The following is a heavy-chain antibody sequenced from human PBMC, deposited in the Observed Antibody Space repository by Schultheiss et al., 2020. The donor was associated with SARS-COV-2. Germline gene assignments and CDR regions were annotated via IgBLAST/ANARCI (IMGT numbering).Heavy chain of an antibody. V-gene: IGHV4-4*02. Sequence: SKTLSLTCAVSGGSISSSNWWSWVRQPPGKGLEWIGEIYHSGSTNYNPSLKSRVTISVDKSKNQFSLKLSSVTAADTAVYYCARDRFLVDYGDHYYYYGMDVWGQGTTVTVSS. CDR2: IYHSGST. D-gene: IGHD4-17*01. J-gene: IGHJ6*02. CDR3: ARDRFLVDYGDHYYYYGMDV. CDR1: GGSISSSNW.